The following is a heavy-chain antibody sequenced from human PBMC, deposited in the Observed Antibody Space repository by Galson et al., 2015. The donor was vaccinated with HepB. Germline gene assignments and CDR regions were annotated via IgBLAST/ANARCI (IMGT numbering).Heavy chain of an antibody. J-gene: IGHJ4*02. D-gene: IGHD6-13*01. V-gene: IGHV3-73*01. CDR1: GFTLSGSA. CDR2: IGSTANKYAT. CDR3: SRLGVLAGYSSA. Sequence: SLRPPRAASGFTLSGSAMHWVRQTSVTGRVWVGRIGSTANKYATAYAASMNGTFIISRDVSKNTAFLPMNSLKTEDTAVYYCSRLGVLAGYSSAGGQGTLVTVSS.